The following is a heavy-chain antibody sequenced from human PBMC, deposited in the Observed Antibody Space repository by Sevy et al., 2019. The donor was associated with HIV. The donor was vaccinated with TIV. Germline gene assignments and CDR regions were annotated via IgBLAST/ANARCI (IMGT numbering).Heavy chain of an antibody. CDR1: GGSISSGGYY. J-gene: IGHJ3*02. D-gene: IGHD3-22*01. Sequence: SETLSLTCTVSGGSISSGGYYWSWIRQHPGKGLEWIGYIYYSGSTYYHPSLKSRVTISVDTSKNQFSLKLSSVTAADTAVYYCARGDSSVYDAFDIWGQGTMVTVSS. CDR3: ARGDSSVYDAFDI. V-gene: IGHV4-31*03. CDR2: IYYSGST.